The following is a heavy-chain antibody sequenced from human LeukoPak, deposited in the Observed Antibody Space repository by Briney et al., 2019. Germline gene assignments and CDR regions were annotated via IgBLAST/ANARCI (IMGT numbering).Heavy chain of an antibody. CDR3: ARDSRTYDGSGSYFDY. D-gene: IGHD3-10*01. J-gene: IGHJ4*02. V-gene: IGHV1-69*01. CDR2: IIPILGTA. CDR1: GGTFSSYA. Sequence: SVKVSCKASGGTFSSYAISWVRQAPGQGLEWMGGIIPILGTANYAQKFQGRVTITADESTSTAYMELSSLRSEDTAVYYCARDSRTYDGSGSYFDYWGQGTLVTVSS.